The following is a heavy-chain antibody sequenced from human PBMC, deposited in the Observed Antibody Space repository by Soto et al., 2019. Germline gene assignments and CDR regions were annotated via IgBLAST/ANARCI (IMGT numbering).Heavy chain of an antibody. J-gene: IGHJ4*02. D-gene: IGHD6-13*01. CDR1: GFTFSSYW. Sequence: PGGSLRLSCAASGFTFSSYWMHWVRQAPGEGLVWVAYIKPDGSRTKDADSVKRGFTISRDNARNTLYLRMNSLTAEDTAVYYCARDNSWSYDSWGRGTLVTVSS. V-gene: IGHV3-74*03. CDR2: IKPDGSRT. CDR3: ARDNSWSYDS.